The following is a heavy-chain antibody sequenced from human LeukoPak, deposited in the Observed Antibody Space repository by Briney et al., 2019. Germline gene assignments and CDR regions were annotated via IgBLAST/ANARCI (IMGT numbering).Heavy chain of an antibody. CDR3: ARGGVLKYVDY. J-gene: IGHJ4*02. V-gene: IGHV4-38-2*02. CDR2: IYHSGST. CDR1: GYSISSGYY. Sequence: SETLSLTCTVSGYSISSGYYWGWIRQPPGKGLEWIGSIYHSGSTYYNPSLKSRVTISVDTSKNQFSLKLSSVTAADTAVYYFARGGVLKYVDYWGQGTLVAVSS. D-gene: IGHD2-8*01.